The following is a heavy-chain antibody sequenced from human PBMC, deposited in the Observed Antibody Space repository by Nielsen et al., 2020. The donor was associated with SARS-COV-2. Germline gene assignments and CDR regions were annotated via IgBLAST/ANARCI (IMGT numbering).Heavy chain of an antibody. CDR2: INTGYGNT. D-gene: IGHD2-2*01. Sequence: WVRQAPGQRLEWMGWINTGYGNTKYSQKFQGRVTMTRDTSTSTVYMELSSLRSEDTAVYYCARDQGYCSSTSCPRGGYFQHWGQGTLVTVSS. V-gene: IGHV1-3*04. CDR3: ARDQGYCSSTSCPRGGYFQH. J-gene: IGHJ1*01.